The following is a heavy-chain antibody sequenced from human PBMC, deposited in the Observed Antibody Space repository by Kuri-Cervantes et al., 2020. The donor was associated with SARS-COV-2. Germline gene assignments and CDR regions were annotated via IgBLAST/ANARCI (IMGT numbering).Heavy chain of an antibody. CDR2: INPDGSYT. CDR1: GFIFNGYG. Sequence: GGSLRLSCAASGFIFNGYGMHWVRQAPGKGLVWVSRINPDGSYTNNADSVKGRFTLSRDNAKNMLFLQMNSLRAEDTAVYYCVRDGDHWNFDYWGQGTLVTVSS. J-gene: IGHJ4*02. CDR3: VRDGDHWNFDY. D-gene: IGHD1-1*01. V-gene: IGHV3-74*01.